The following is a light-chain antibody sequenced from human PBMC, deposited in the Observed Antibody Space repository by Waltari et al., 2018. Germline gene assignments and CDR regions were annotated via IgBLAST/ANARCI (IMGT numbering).Light chain of an antibody. Sequence: EIVLTQSPATLSLSPGERATLSCRASQSVSSNLVWYQQKPGQAPRLLIYDASNRATGIPARFSGSGSWTDFTLTISSLEPEDFAIYYCQQRSNWPPLTFGGGTKVEIK. J-gene: IGKJ4*01. V-gene: IGKV3-11*01. CDR2: DAS. CDR1: QSVSSN. CDR3: QQRSNWPPLT.